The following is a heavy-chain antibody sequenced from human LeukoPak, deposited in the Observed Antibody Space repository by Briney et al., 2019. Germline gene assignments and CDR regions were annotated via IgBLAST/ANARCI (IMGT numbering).Heavy chain of an antibody. CDR3: AKDRHNYYECNGNYYRRDGDY. J-gene: IGHJ4*02. D-gene: IGHD3-22*01. CDR2: IRSSGDYT. V-gene: IGHV3-23*01. Sequence: PGGSLRLSCAASGFTFTIHAMSWVRQAPGKGLEWVSSIRSSGDYTYYEDSVKGRFTISRDNSKNTLYLQMNSLRAEDTAIYYCAKDRHNYYECNGNYYRRDGDYWGQGTLVTVSS. CDR1: GFTFTIHA.